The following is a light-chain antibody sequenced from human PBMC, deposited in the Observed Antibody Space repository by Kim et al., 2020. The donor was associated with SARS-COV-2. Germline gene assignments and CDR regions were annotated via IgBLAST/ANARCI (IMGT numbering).Light chain of an antibody. CDR2: EIN. V-gene: IGLV2-8*01. CDR1: SCDVGGYNV. Sequence: GQSVTISCTGTSCDVGGYNVVSWYQQHPAKPPNLMIYEINRRPSGVPNRFSGSKSGNTAFLTVSGLQAEDAADYYGGSYGGSNNVVFGGGTQLTVL. J-gene: IGLJ3*02. CDR3: GSYGGSNNVV.